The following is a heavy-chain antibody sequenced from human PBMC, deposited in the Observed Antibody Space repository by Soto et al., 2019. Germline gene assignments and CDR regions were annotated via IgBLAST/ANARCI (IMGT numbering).Heavy chain of an antibody. D-gene: IGHD3-3*01. V-gene: IGHV3-30*18. CDR2: ISSDGNNK. CDR3: LKDWGLDLLLQDRSDC. Sequence: QVQLVESGGGVVQPGRSLRLSCAASGFTIKNYAMHWVRQAPGKVLEWVAVISSDGNNKWYGDSAEGRFTISRDNSKNTVYLQMNNPTAEASAVYYCLKDWGLDLLLQDRSDCWGQGNLVTVS. CDR1: GFTIKNYA. J-gene: IGHJ4*02.